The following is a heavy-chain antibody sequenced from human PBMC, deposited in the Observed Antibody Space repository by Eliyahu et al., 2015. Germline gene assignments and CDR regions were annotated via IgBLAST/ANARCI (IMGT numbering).Heavy chain of an antibody. CDR3: TRPIAPAGTPVPYFYYYGMDI. D-gene: IGHD6-13*01. V-gene: IGHV1-46*01. CDR2: INPSGEVT. J-gene: IGHJ6*02. CDR1: GFTFSSYF. Sequence: QVQLVQSGAEVKKPGASLKLSCKASGFTFSSYFVHXVRQAPGQGLEWMGIINPSGEVTSYAQKFEGRVTITRDTSTNTVYMEISDMTSDDTATYFCTRPIAPAGTPVPYFYYYGMDIWGQGTTVTVS.